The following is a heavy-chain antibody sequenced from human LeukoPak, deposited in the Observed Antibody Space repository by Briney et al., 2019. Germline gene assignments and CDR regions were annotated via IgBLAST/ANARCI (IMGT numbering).Heavy chain of an antibody. V-gene: IGHV3-23*01. CDR2: ISGSGGST. Sequence: GGSLRLSCAASGFTFRSYAMSWVRQAPGKGLEWVSAISGSGGSTYYADSVKGRFTISRDNSKNTLYLQMNSLRAEDTAVYYCAKDLRRITMIVVVITYDAFDIWGQGTMVTVSS. CDR1: GFTFRSYA. D-gene: IGHD3-22*01. CDR3: AKDLRRITMIVVVITYDAFDI. J-gene: IGHJ3*02.